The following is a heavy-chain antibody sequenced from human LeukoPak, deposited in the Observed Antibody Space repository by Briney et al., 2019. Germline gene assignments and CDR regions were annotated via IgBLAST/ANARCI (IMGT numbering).Heavy chain of an antibody. V-gene: IGHV3-33*06. CDR2: IWYDGSNK. CDR3: AKHLAPYYDFWSGYVWFDP. CDR1: GFTFSSYG. Sequence: PPGRSLRLSCAASGFTFSSYGMHWVRQAPGKGLEWVAVIWYDGSNKYYADSVKGRFTISRDNSKSTLYLQMNSLRAEDTAVYYCAKHLAPYYDFWSGYVWFDPWGQGTLVTVSS. D-gene: IGHD3-3*01. J-gene: IGHJ5*02.